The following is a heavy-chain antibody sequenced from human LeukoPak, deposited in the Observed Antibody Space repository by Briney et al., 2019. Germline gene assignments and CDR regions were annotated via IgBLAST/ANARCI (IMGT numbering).Heavy chain of an antibody. CDR2: IYYSGST. Sequence: SETLSLTCTVSGGSISSYYWSWIRQPPGKGLEWIGYIYYSGSTNYNPSLKSRVTISVDTSKNQFSLKLSSVTAADTAAYYCARGLYYYDSSGYGNDAFDIWGQGTMVTVS. J-gene: IGHJ3*02. CDR1: GGSISSYY. V-gene: IGHV4-59*01. CDR3: ARGLYYYDSSGYGNDAFDI. D-gene: IGHD3-22*01.